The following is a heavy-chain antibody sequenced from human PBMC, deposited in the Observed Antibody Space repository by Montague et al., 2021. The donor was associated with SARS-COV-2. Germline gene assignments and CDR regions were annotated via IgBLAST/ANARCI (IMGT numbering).Heavy chain of an antibody. Sequence: SRRISWAASGFTFSNYGIHWVRQAPGKGLEWVAVISYDGSNKYYADSVKGRFTISRDNSKNTLYLQMNSLRTEDTAVYYCAKDWWIKIAAPEYFDYWGQGTLVTVSS. J-gene: IGHJ4*02. CDR1: GFTFSNYG. CDR2: ISYDGSNK. CDR3: AKDWWIKIAAPEYFDY. D-gene: IGHD6-25*01. V-gene: IGHV3-30*18.